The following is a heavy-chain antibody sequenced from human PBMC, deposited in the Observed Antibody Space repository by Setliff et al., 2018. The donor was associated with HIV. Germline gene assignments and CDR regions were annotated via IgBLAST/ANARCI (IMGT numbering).Heavy chain of an antibody. CDR3: AKGAGFYGDYTFDH. V-gene: IGHV4-59*11. CDR2: IYSTGST. J-gene: IGHJ4*02. CDR1: GPSINIHY. Sequence: SKTLSLTCTVSGPSINIHYWSWIRQSPGKGFEWIGYIYSTGSTNYNPSLQSRVAISMVASRNQFSLKVTSVTAADTAVYYCAKGAGFYGDYTFDHWGQGRQVTVSS. D-gene: IGHD4-17*01.